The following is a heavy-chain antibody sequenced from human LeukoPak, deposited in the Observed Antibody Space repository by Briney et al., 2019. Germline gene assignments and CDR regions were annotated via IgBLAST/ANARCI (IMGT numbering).Heavy chain of an antibody. Sequence: PSETLSLTCTLSGGSIINYYWRWIRQPAGKGLEWIGRIYTRGSTDYNPSLKSRVTMSVDTSKNQFSLKLSSVTAADTAVYYCARGRYCSADICSGGDAFDIWGQGTMVSVSS. D-gene: IGHD2-15*01. CDR1: GGSIINYY. CDR3: ARGRYCSADICSGGDAFDI. V-gene: IGHV4-4*07. CDR2: IYTRGST. J-gene: IGHJ3*02.